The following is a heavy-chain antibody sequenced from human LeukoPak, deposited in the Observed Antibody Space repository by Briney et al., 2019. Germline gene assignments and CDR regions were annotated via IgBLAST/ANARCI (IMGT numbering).Heavy chain of an antibody. Sequence: GGSLRLSCAASGFTFSSYGMHWVRQAPGKGLEWVAFIRYDGSNKYYADSVKGRFTISRDNSKNTLYLQMNSLRAEDTAVYYCARGLVWSGYPRRMDVWGKGTTVTVSS. V-gene: IGHV3-30*02. D-gene: IGHD3-3*01. CDR3: ARGLVWSGYPRRMDV. CDR2: IRYDGSNK. CDR1: GFTFSSYG. J-gene: IGHJ6*03.